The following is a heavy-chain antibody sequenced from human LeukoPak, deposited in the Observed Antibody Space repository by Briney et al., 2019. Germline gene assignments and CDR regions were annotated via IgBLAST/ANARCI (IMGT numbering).Heavy chain of an antibody. V-gene: IGHV3-21*01. J-gene: IGHJ4*02. CDR2: ISSSSSYI. CDR1: GFTFSSYS. Sequence: KPGGSLRLPCAASGFTFSSYSMNWVRQAPGKGLEWVSSISSSSSYIYYADSVKGRFTISRDNAKNSLYLQMNSLRAEDTAVYYCARAPYDILAGYYEDYFDYWGQGTLVTVSS. CDR3: ARAPYDILAGYYEDYFDY. D-gene: IGHD3-9*01.